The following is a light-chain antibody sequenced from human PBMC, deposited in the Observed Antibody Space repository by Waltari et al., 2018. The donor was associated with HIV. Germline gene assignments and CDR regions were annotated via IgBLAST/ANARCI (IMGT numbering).Light chain of an antibody. CDR3: QQYYRTPPA. V-gene: IGKV4-1*01. Sequence: DVVMTQSPDALVGSLGERVTINRKSSQSILSDSNKKNYLAWYQQRPGQPPKLLVYWASTREYGVPARFSGSGSGTDFTLTISNLQAEDAAIYYCQQYYRTPPAFGQGTKVEV. J-gene: IGKJ1*01. CDR2: WAS. CDR1: QSILSDSNKKNY.